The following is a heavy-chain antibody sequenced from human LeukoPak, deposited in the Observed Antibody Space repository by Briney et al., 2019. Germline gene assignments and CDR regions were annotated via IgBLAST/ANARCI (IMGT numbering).Heavy chain of an antibody. CDR1: GFTFSSYA. V-gene: IGHV3-30-3*01. CDR2: ISYDGSNK. D-gene: IGHD2-21*02. J-gene: IGHJ3*02. Sequence: GGSLRLSCAASGFTFSSYAMHWVRQAPGKGLEWVAVISYDGSNKYYADCVKGRFTISRVNSKNTLYLQMNSLRAEDTAVYYCARGGRAAYCGGDCLLDAFDIWGQGTMVTVSS. CDR3: ARGGRAAYCGGDCLLDAFDI.